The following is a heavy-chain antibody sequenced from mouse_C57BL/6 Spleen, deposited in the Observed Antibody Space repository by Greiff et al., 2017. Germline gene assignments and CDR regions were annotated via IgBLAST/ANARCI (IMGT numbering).Heavy chain of an antibody. J-gene: IGHJ4*01. Sequence: VQLKESGPELVKPGASVKISCKASGYSFTGYYMNWVKQSPEKSLEWIGEINPSTGGTTYNQKFKAKATLTVDKSSSTAYMQLKSLTSEDSAVYYCAAYSRYAMDYWGQGTSVTVSS. CDR1: GYSFTGYY. CDR3: AAYSRYAMDY. D-gene: IGHD2-10*01. V-gene: IGHV1-42*01. CDR2: INPSTGGT.